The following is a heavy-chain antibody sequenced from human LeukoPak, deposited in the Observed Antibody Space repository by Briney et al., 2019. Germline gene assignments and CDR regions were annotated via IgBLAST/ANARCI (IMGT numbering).Heavy chain of an antibody. V-gene: IGHV1-46*01. CDR3: ARGHYYDSSGYYETNSVGAFDI. CDR2: INPSGGST. Sequence: ASVKVSCKASGYTFTSYYMHWVRQAPGQGLEWMGIINPSGGSTSYAQKFQGRVTMTRDTSTSTVYMELSSLRSEDTAVYYCARGHYYDSSGYYETNSVGAFDIWGQGTMVTVSS. CDR1: GYTFTSYY. D-gene: IGHD3-22*01. J-gene: IGHJ3*02.